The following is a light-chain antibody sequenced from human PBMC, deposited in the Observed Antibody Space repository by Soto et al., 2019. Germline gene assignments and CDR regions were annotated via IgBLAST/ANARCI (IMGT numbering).Light chain of an antibody. CDR1: QSVSTN. Sequence: ETVMTQSPATLSVSPGEGVTLSCRASQSVSTNLAWYQQRPGQAPRLLIYGASTRATGIPARFSGSGSGTEFTLTISSLQSEDFAVYYCHQYNNRPPYTFGQGTQL. CDR2: GAS. J-gene: IGKJ2*01. V-gene: IGKV3-15*01. CDR3: HQYNNRPPYT.